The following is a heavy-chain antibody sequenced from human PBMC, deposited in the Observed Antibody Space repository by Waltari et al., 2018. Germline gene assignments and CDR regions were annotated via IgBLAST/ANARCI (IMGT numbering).Heavy chain of an antibody. CDR2: LNWNGATT. D-gene: IGHD1-26*01. J-gene: IGHJ4*02. Sequence: EVQLVESGGGVVRPGGSLRLSCAASGFTFDDYGMSWVRQVPGEGVEWVAGLNWNGATTRYAESVRGRVTISRDNGKNSLYLHMNSLRAEDTALYHWAKTKYSGTYYFDSWGLGTLVTVSS. V-gene: IGHV3-20*01. CDR1: GFTFDDYG. CDR3: AKTKYSGTYYFDS.